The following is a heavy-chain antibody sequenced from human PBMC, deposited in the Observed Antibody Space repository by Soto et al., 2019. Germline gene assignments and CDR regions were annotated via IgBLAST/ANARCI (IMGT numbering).Heavy chain of an antibody. CDR3: ARGVYYYDSSGYSYYFDY. D-gene: IGHD3-22*01. Sequence: SVKVSCKASGGTFSSYAISWVRQAPGQGLEWMGGIIPIFGTANYAQKFQGRVTITADKSTSTAYMELSSLRSEDTAVYYCARGVYYYDSSGYSYYFDYWGQGTLVTVSS. J-gene: IGHJ4*02. V-gene: IGHV1-69*06. CDR2: IIPIFGTA. CDR1: GGTFSSYA.